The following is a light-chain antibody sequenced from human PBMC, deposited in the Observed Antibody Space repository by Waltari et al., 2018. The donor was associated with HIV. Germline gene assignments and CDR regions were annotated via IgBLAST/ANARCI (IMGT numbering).Light chain of an antibody. V-gene: IGLV10-54*04. CDR3: SAWDGRLSAWV. CDR2: RNN. J-gene: IGLJ3*02. CDR1: DDAVGNKG. Sequence: QAGLTQPPAVSHALGQTDTPPCTGGDDAVGNKGAAWLQQYQGLPPKLLSYRNNKRASGISHKFSAARAGNTVFLTIAGLQPEDEADYYCSAWDGRLSAWVFGGGTKLTVL.